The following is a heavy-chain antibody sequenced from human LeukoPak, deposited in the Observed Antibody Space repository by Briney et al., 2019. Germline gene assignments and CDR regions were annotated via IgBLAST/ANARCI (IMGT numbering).Heavy chain of an antibody. Sequence: SETLSLTCTVSGGSISSYYWSWIRQPPGKGLEWIGYIYYSGSTNYNPSLKSRVTISVDTSKNQFSLKLSSVTAADTAVYYCARTQYYYDSSGYMDNWFDPWGQGTLVTVSS. CDR3: ARTQYYYDSSGYMDNWFDP. J-gene: IGHJ5*02. CDR1: GGSISSYY. CDR2: IYYSGST. D-gene: IGHD3-22*01. V-gene: IGHV4-59*01.